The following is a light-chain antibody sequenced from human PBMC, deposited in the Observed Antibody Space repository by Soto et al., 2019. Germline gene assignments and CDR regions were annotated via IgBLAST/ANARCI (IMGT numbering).Light chain of an antibody. J-gene: IGKJ5*01. CDR1: QGISSY. CDR2: TAS. Sequence: DIQLTQSPSFLSASVGDRVTITCRASQGISSYLAWYQQKPGKAPNLLIHTASTLQSGVPSRFSGSGSGTEFTPTISSLQPEDLATYYCQQRNSYPITFGQGTRLEIK. CDR3: QQRNSYPIT. V-gene: IGKV1-9*01.